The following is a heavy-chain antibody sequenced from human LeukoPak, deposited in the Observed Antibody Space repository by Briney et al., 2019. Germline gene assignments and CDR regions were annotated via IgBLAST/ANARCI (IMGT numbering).Heavy chain of an antibody. CDR3: ARSYYYDSSGNTPSARYYYYYMDV. D-gene: IGHD3-22*01. CDR1: GFTFSDHY. V-gene: IGHV3-11*04. J-gene: IGHJ6*03. Sequence: PGGSLRLSCAASGFTFSDHYMSWIRQAPGKGLEWIPYISSSGSTIQYADSVKGRFTISRDNAKNSLYLQMNSLRAEDTAVYYCARSYYYDSSGNTPSARYYYYYMDVWGRGTTVTISS. CDR2: ISSSGSTI.